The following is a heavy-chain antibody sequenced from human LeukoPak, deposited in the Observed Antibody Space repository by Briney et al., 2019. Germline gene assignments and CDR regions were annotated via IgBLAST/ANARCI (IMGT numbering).Heavy chain of an antibody. Sequence: AGGSLRLSCAVSGITLSNYGMSWVRQAPGKGLEWVAGISGSGGGTNYADAVKGRFTISRDNRKNTLHLQMNSLRAEDTAVYFCAKRGVVIRVILVGFNKEAYYFDSWGQGALVIVSS. J-gene: IGHJ4*02. D-gene: IGHD3-22*01. CDR3: AKRGVVIRVILVGFNKEAYYFDS. CDR2: ISGSGGGT. V-gene: IGHV3-23*01. CDR1: GITLSNYG.